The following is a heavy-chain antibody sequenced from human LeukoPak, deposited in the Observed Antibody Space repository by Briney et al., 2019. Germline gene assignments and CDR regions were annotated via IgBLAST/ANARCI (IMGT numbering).Heavy chain of an antibody. D-gene: IGHD3-9*01. CDR2: ISGSGGST. CDR1: GFSFSSYV. CDR3: AKDAPAVLRYFYLLFYDY. Sequence: LGGSLRLSCADPGFSFSSYVISWVRQAPGEGLEWVSAISGSGGSTYFADSVKGRFTLSRDNFKKTLYLQMYTLRAEDTAVYYTAKDAPAVLRYFYLLFYDYWGQGPLVTVSS. V-gene: IGHV3-23*01. J-gene: IGHJ4*02.